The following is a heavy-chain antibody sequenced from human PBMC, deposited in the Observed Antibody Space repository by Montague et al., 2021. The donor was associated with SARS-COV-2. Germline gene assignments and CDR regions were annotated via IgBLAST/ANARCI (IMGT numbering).Heavy chain of an antibody. V-gene: IGHV3-7*01. J-gene: IGHJ3*02. D-gene: IGHD6-19*01. CDR2: IKQDGSEK. Sequence: SLRLSCAASGFTFSSYWMSWVRQAPGKGLEWVANIKQDGSEKCYVDPVKGRFTISRDNAKNSLYLQMDSLRAEDTAVYYCARMYSSGWYENDAFDIWGQGTMVTVSS. CDR3: ARMYSSGWYENDAFDI. CDR1: GFTFSSYW.